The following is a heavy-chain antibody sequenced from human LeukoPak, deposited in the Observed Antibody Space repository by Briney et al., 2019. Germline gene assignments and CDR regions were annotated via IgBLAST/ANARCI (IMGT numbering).Heavy chain of an antibody. CDR3: ARSYCSSTSCYFGGRYYYYYMDV. V-gene: IGHV7-4-1*02. CDR2: INTNTGNP. Sequence: ASVKVSCTASGYTFTSYAMNWVRQAPGQGLEWMGWINTNTGNPTYAQGFTGRFVFSLDTSVSTAYLQISSLKAEDTAVYYCARSYCSSTSCYFGGRYYYYYMDVWGKGTTVTVSS. J-gene: IGHJ6*03. CDR1: GYTFTSYA. D-gene: IGHD2-2*01.